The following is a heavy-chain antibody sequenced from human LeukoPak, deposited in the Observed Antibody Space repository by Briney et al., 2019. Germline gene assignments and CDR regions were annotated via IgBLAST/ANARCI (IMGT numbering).Heavy chain of an antibody. CDR1: GFTFSSYG. CDR2: ISSSSSTI. D-gene: IGHD2-21*02. CDR3: AKDSRTAMAPHFDY. J-gene: IGHJ4*02. Sequence: GGSLRLSCAASGFTFSSYGMHWVRQAPGKGLEWVSYISSSSSTIYYADSVKGRFTISRDNAKNSLHLQMNSLRDEDTAVYYCAKDSRTAMAPHFDYWGQGTLVTVSS. V-gene: IGHV3-48*02.